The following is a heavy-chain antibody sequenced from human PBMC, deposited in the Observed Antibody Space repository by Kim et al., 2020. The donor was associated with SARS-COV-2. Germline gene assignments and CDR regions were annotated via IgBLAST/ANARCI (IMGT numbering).Heavy chain of an antibody. Sequence: GGSLRLSCAASGFTFSSYSMNWVRQAPGKGLEWVSSISSSSSYIYYADSVKGRFTISRDNAKNSLYLQMNSLRAEDTAVYYCARDLRGDSSGYLGIYFDYWGQGTLVTVSS. D-gene: IGHD3-22*01. V-gene: IGHV3-21*01. CDR1: GFTFSSYS. CDR2: ISSSSSYI. CDR3: ARDLRGDSSGYLGIYFDY. J-gene: IGHJ4*02.